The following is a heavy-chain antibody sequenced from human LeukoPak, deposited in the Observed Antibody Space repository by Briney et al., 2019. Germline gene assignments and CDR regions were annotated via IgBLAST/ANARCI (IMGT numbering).Heavy chain of an antibody. J-gene: IGHJ5*02. Sequence: ASVKVSYKVSGYTLTELSMHWVRQAPGKGLEWMGGFDPEDGETVYAQKFRGRVTMTEDTSTDTAYMELSSLRSEDTAVYYCATAGRRYCSSTSCYLDGNNWFDPWGQGTLVTVSS. CDR2: FDPEDGET. D-gene: IGHD2-2*01. V-gene: IGHV1-24*01. CDR3: ATAGRRYCSSTSCYLDGNNWFDP. CDR1: GYTLTELS.